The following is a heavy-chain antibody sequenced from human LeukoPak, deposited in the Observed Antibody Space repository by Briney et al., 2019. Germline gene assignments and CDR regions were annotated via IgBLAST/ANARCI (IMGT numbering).Heavy chain of an antibody. CDR2: INQDGSVK. CDR1: GFTFSNYW. CDR3: ARIGYSSSSLDY. D-gene: IGHD6-6*01. J-gene: IGHJ4*02. Sequence: GGSLRLSCAASGFTFSNYWMSWVRQAPGRGLEWVADINQDGSVKYYVDSVKGRFTISRDNAKNSQYLQMNSLRVEDTAVYYCARIGYSSSSLDYWGQGTLVTVSS. V-gene: IGHV3-7*01.